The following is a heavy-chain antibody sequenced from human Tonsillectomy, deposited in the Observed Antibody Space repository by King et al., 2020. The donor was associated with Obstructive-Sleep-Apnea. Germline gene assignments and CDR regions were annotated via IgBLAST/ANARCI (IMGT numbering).Heavy chain of an antibody. CDR2: IYYTGTT. CDR3: AKDPSSRGWDLGYRWFDP. D-gene: IGHD6-19*01. Sequence: VQLQESGPGLVKPSETLSLTCTVSSGSIRSYYWSWIRQPPGKGLEWIGFIYYTGTTYYNPSLKSRVTISVDTSKNQFSLKLSSVTAADTAVYYCAKDPSSRGWDLGYRWFDPWGQGTLVTVSS. J-gene: IGHJ5*02. V-gene: IGHV4-59*01. CDR1: SGSIRSYY.